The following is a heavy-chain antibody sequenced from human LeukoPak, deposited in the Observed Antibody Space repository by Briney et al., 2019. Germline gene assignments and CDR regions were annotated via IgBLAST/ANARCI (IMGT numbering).Heavy chain of an antibody. CDR2: IYHSGAT. CDR1: GYSISSAYY. J-gene: IGHJ4*02. CDR3: ARVATAGIYYFDY. V-gene: IGHV4-38-2*02. Sequence: PSETLSLTCTVSGYSISSAYYWGWIRQPPGKGLEWIGSIYHSGATYYNPSLKSRVTISIDTSKNQFSLKLSSVTAADTAVYCCARVATAGIYYFDYWGQGTLVTVSS. D-gene: IGHD6-13*01.